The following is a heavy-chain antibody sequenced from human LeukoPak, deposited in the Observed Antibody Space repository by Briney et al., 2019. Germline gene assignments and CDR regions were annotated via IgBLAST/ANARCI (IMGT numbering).Heavy chain of an antibody. CDR1: GFTFSSYA. Sequence: GGSLRLSCAASGFTFSSYAMSWVRQAPGKGLEWVSAISGSGGSTYYADSVKGRFTISRDNSKNTLYLQMNSLIAEDTAVYYCAKERGNSGYYYVDYWGQGTLVTVSS. J-gene: IGHJ4*02. CDR3: AKERGNSGYYYVDY. V-gene: IGHV3-23*01. CDR2: ISGSGGST. D-gene: IGHD3-22*01.